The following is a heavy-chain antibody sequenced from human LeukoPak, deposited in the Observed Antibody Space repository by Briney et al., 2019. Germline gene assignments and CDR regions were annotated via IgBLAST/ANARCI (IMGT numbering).Heavy chain of an antibody. Sequence: GGSLRLSCAASGFTFSSYGMHWVRQAPDKGLEWVAVIWYDGSNKFYADSVKGRFTLSRDNSKNTLYLQMNSLRAEDTAVYYCARGGDDILTGQYYGMDVWGKGTTVTVSS. CDR1: GFTFSSYG. V-gene: IGHV3-33*01. CDR3: ARGGDDILTGQYYGMDV. J-gene: IGHJ6*04. CDR2: IWYDGSNK. D-gene: IGHD3-9*01.